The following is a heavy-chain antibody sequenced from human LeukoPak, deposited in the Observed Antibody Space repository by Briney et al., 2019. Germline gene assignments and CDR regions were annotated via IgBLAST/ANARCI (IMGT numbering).Heavy chain of an antibody. Sequence: GSLRLSCAASGFTFSSYSMNWVRQAPWKGLEWVSSISSSSSYIYYADSVKGRFTISRDNAKNSLYLQMNSLRAEDTAVYYCARSSGYDSPMYYWGQGTLVTVSS. CDR1: GFTFSSYS. V-gene: IGHV3-21*01. J-gene: IGHJ4*02. CDR3: ARSSGYDSPMYY. D-gene: IGHD5-12*01. CDR2: ISSSSSYI.